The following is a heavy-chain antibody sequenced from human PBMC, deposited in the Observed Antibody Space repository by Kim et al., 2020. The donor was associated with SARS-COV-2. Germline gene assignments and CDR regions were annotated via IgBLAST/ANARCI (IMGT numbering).Heavy chain of an antibody. Sequence: GGSLRLSFVASGFTFSSYMINWVRQAPGKGLEWVSSISSSGSGTYFADSVKGRFTISRDNAKNSLYLQMNSLRDEDTAVYYCARDLLEPNYHYYGMDVWGQGTTVTVSS. J-gene: IGHJ6*02. CDR1: GFTFSSYM. CDR2: ISSSGSGT. V-gene: IGHV3-48*02. CDR3: ARDLLEPNYHYYGMDV. D-gene: IGHD1-1*01.